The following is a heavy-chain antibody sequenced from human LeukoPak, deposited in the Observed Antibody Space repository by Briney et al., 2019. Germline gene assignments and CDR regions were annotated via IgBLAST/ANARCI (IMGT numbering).Heavy chain of an antibody. J-gene: IGHJ4*02. Sequence: GGSLRLSCAASGFTVSSNYMSWVRLAPGKGLEWVSVIYSGGSTYYADSVKGRFTISRDNSKNTLYLQMNSLRAEDTAVYYCARETRGIVDYWGQGTLVTVSS. CDR1: GFTVSSNY. CDR3: ARETRGIVDY. D-gene: IGHD3-22*01. CDR2: IYSGGST. V-gene: IGHV3-53*01.